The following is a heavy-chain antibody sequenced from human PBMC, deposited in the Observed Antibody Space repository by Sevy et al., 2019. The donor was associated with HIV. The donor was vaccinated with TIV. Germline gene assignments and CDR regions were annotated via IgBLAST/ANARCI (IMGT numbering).Heavy chain of an antibody. CDR1: GGSFSDYS. D-gene: IGHD3-22*01. CDR3: TRWRGTRITLIVVVVTGYFDY. Sequence: SETLSLTCAVYGGSFSDYSWSWIRQPAGKGLQWIGEINHSRSTNYNPSLKSRVTISVDTSKNQFSLKLSSVTAADTAVYYCTRWRGTRITLIVVVVTGYFDYWGQGTLVTVSS. J-gene: IGHJ4*02. CDR2: INHSRST. V-gene: IGHV4-34*01.